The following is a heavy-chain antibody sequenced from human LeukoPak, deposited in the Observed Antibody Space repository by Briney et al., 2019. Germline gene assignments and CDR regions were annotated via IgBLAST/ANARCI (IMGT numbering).Heavy chain of an antibody. CDR3: ASDMSYSGYYIDY. Sequence: GRSLRLSCAASGFTFSSYGMHWVRQAPGKGLEWVAVISYDGSNKYYADSVKGRFTISRDNSKNTLYLQMNSLRAEDTAVYYCASDMSYSGYYIDYWGQGTLVTVSS. V-gene: IGHV3-30*03. J-gene: IGHJ4*02. D-gene: IGHD3-3*01. CDR1: GFTFSSYG. CDR2: ISYDGSNK.